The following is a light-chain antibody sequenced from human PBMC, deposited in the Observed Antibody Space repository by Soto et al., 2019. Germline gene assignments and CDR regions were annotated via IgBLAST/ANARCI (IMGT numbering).Light chain of an antibody. CDR2: RTN. CDR1: TSNIGSNY. Sequence: QSVLTQPPSVSGTPGQGVVLSCSGSTSNIGSNYVYWYQQLPGTAPKLLILRTNQRPSGVPDRFSGSRSGTSASLAISGLRSEDEADYYCASWNGSLWVFGGGTKLTVL. CDR3: ASWNGSLWV. V-gene: IGLV1-47*01. J-gene: IGLJ3*02.